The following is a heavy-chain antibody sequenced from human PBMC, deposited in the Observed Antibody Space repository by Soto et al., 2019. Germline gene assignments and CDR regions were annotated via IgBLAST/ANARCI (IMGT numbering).Heavy chain of an antibody. CDR3: ARDLAAGHL. D-gene: IGHD6-13*01. J-gene: IGHJ5*02. CDR1: GYTFINYY. CDR2: INPMGGST. V-gene: IGHV1-46*01. Sequence: ASVKVSCKASGYTFINYYIHWVRQAPGQGLEWMAIINPMGGSTNYAQEFQGRVTLTSDTSTSTVYMELSSLRFEDTALFYCARDLAAGHLWGQGTLVSVSS.